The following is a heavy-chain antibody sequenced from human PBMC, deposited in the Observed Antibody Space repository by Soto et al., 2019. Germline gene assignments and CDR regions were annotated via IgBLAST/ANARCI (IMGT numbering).Heavy chain of an antibody. Sequence: ASVKVSCKTSGHTFTDDYIHWLRQAPGQGLEWMGWISPNRGGTKSAQKFQGRVAMTSDTSISTVYMELFRLKSDDTAVFFCARGKNTGWGNYFDYWGQGTPVTVSS. CDR3: ARGKNTGWGNYFDY. CDR2: ISPNRGGT. J-gene: IGHJ4*02. CDR1: GHTFTDDY. V-gene: IGHV1-2*02. D-gene: IGHD3-16*01.